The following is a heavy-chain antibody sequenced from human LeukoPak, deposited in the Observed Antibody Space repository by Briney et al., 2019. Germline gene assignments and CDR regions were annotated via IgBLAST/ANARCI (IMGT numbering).Heavy chain of an antibody. D-gene: IGHD3-22*01. J-gene: IGHJ4*02. V-gene: IGHV1-58*01. CDR1: GFTFTSSA. CDR2: IVVGSGNT. CDR3: AADPNFSNYYDSSGYYHH. Sequence: GTSVKVSCKASGFTFTSSAVQWVRQARGQRLEWIGWIVVGSGNTNYAQKFQERVTITRDMSTSTAYMELSSLRSEDTAVYYCAADPNFSNYYDSSGYYHHWGQGTLVTVSS.